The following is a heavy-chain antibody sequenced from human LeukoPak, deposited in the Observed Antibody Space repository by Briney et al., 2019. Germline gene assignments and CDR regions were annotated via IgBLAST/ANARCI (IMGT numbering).Heavy chain of an antibody. J-gene: IGHJ4*02. D-gene: IGHD4-23*01. CDR3: ARESDYGGNYYYLDS. V-gene: IGHV1-18*04. CDR2: VSPYTGHT. Sequence: ASVKVSCKASGYTFRSYALTWVRQAPGQRLEWVGWVSPYTGHTAYAQTFQGRVTMTADTSTTTSYLELRSLSSDDTAMYFCARESDYGGNYYYLDSWGQGTLVTVSS. CDR1: GYTFRSYA.